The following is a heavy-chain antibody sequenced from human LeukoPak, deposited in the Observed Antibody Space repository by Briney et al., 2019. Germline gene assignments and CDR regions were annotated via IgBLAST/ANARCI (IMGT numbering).Heavy chain of an antibody. CDR2: INDRGGRT. J-gene: IGHJ4*02. Sequence: PGGSLRLSCVVSGITLRNYVMSSVPQAPGKVLEWVAGINDRGGRTNYAASVKGRFNISSHNPKNTLYLQMNSLRSEDTAVYFCAKRGVVIRAVLVVGFHKEAYYFDSWGQGALVTVSS. D-gene: IGHD2-15*01. CDR3: AKRGVVIRAVLVVGFHKEAYYFDS. V-gene: IGHV3-23*01. CDR1: GITLRNYV.